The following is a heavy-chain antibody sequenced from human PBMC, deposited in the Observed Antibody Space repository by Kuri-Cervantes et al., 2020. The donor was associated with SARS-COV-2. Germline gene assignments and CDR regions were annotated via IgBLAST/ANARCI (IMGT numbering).Heavy chain of an antibody. CDR3: AKDRSGYYQY. CDR1: GFTFSDYY. J-gene: IGHJ4*02. Sequence: GGSLRLSCAASGFTFSDYYMSWIRQAPGKGLEWVSYISSSSSYTNYADSVKGRFTISRDNSKNTLYLQMNSLRAEDTAVYYCAKDRSGYYQYWGQGTLVTVSS. V-gene: IGHV3-11*06. D-gene: IGHD3-22*01. CDR2: ISSSSSYT.